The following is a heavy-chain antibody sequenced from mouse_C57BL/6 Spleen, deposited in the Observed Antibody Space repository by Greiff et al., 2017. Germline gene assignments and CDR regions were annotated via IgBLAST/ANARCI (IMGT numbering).Heavy chain of an antibody. V-gene: IGHV1-52*01. CDR3: ARGGSNLYYFDY. CDR1: GYTFTSYW. J-gene: IGHJ2*01. D-gene: IGHD1-1*01. CDR2: IDPSDSET. Sequence: QVQLQQPGAELVRPGSSVKLSCKASGYTFTSYWMHWVKQRPIQGLEWIGNIDPSDSETHYNQKFKDKATLTVDQSSSTAYMQLSSLTSQDSAVYYCARGGSNLYYFDYWGQGTTLTVSS.